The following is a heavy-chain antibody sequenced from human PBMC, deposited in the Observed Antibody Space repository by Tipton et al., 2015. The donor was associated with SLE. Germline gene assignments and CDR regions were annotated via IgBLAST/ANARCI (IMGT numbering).Heavy chain of an antibody. D-gene: IGHD2-2*02. V-gene: IGHV4-34*01. Sequence: TLSLTCAVDGGSFTGYYWTWIRQPPGKGLEWIGSLYFGGSAYYNPSLKSRVTISVDTSKNQFSLRLNSVTAADTAVYYCAKVYCSSISCYIDYWGQGTLVTVSS. CDR3: AKVYCSSISCYIDY. CDR1: GGSFTGYY. CDR2: LYFGGSA. J-gene: IGHJ4*02.